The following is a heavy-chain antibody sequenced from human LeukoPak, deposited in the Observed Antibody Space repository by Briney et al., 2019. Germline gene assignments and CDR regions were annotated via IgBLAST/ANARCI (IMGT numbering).Heavy chain of an antibody. V-gene: IGHV3-74*01. CDR3: ARPIGGNPGDY. Sequence: GRSLRLSCAASGFTFSSSRMHCVRQAPGKGLVWVSRMSSDGSSSGHEDSVKGRFTISRDNAKNTLYLQMNSLRAEDTAVYYCARPIGGNPGDYWGQGTLVTVSS. D-gene: IGHD4-23*01. J-gene: IGHJ4*02. CDR2: MSSDGSSS. CDR1: GFTFSSSR.